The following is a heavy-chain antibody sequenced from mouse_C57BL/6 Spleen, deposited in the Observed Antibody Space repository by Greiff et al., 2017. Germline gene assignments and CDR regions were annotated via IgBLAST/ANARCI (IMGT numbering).Heavy chain of an antibody. CDR2: IYPGDGDT. Sequence: VQLVESGPELVKPGASVKISCKASGYAFSSSWMNWVKQRPGKGLEWIGRIYPGDGDTNYNGKFQGKATLTADKSSSTAYMQLSSLTSEDSAVYICARGERKDYAMDYWGQGTSVTVSS. J-gene: IGHJ4*01. CDR3: ARGERKDYAMDY. CDR1: GYAFSSSW. V-gene: IGHV1-82*01. D-gene: IGHD2-13*01.